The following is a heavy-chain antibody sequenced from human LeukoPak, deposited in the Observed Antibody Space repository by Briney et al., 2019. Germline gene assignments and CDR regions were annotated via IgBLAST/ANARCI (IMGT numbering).Heavy chain of an antibody. D-gene: IGHD2-15*01. CDR2: ISSSSSYI. CDR1: GFTFSSYS. V-gene: IGHV3-21*01. CDR3: ASRVAATTGGDY. J-gene: IGHJ4*02. Sequence: GSLRLSCAASGFTFSSYSMNWVRQAPGKGLEWVSSISSSSSYIYYADSVKGRFTISRDNAKNSLYLQMNGLRAEDTAVYYCASRVAATTGGDYWGQGTLVTVSS.